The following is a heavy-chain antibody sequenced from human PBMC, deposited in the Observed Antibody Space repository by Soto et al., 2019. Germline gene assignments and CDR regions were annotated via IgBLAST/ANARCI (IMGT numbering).Heavy chain of an antibody. CDR1: GGSISSSSYY. CDR2: IYYSGST. CDR3: ASFKSGVELGDLPCP. D-gene: IGHD3-10*01. V-gene: IGHV4-39*01. Sequence: QLQLQESGPGLVKPSETLSLTCTVSGGSISSSSYYWGWIRQPPGKGLEWIGSIYYSGSTYYNPSLKSRVTISVDTSKNQFSLKLSSVTAADTAVYYCASFKSGVELGDLPCPWGQGTLVTVSS. J-gene: IGHJ5*02.